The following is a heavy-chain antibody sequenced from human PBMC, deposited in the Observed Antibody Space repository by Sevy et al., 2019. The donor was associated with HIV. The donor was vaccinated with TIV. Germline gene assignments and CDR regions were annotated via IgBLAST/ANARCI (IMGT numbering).Heavy chain of an antibody. V-gene: IGHV3-33*01. J-gene: IGHJ4*02. CDR1: GFSISGYG. Sequence: GGYLRLSCAASGFSISGYGMHWVRQAPGKGLEWVAVIWYDGTNREYADSVKGRFTISRDNSKNTRYLQMNSLRVEDTAVYYCAREDIRVAGIGYYFHSWGQGTLVTVSS. CDR2: IWYDGTNR. D-gene: IGHD6-19*01. CDR3: AREDIRVAGIGYYFHS.